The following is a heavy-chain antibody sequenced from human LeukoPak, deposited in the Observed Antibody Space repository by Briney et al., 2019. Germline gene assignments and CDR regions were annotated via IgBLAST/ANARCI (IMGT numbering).Heavy chain of an antibody. V-gene: IGHV3-49*04. CDR2: IRSKAYGGTT. CDR1: GFTFGDYA. J-gene: IGHJ4*02. CDR3: TRDSEIVTHY. Sequence: AGGSLRLSCTASGFTFGDYAMSWVRQAPGKGLEWVGFIRSKAYGGTTEYAASVKGRFTISRDDSKSTAYLQMNSLKTEDTAVYYCTRDSEIVTHYWGQGTLVTVSS. D-gene: IGHD5-12*01.